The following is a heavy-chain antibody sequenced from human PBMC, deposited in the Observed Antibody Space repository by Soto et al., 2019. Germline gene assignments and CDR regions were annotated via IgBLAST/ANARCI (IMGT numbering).Heavy chain of an antibody. CDR1: GFIFSSYW. CDR2: ISHDGSHK. J-gene: IGHJ1*01. CDR3: ATWEERYFQD. D-gene: IGHD1-26*01. Sequence: PGGSLRLSCAASGFIFSSYWMHWVRQAPGKGLEWVAVISHDGSHKYNADSVKGRFTISRDDSKNTLYLQMNSLRVEDTAIYYCATWEERYFQDWGQGTLVTVSS. V-gene: IGHV3-30-3*01.